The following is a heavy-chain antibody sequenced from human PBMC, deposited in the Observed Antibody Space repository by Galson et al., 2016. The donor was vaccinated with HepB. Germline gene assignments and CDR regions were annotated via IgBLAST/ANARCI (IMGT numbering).Heavy chain of an antibody. CDR3: ARDLYDVWSGYRRYNWFDP. Sequence: SVKVSCRASGYTFSNYGIGWVRQAPGQGLEGMGWIRAYNGNTNYAAKVQDRVTMTTDTPTNKAYLELRSLRSDDTAVYYCARDLYDVWSGYRRYNWFDPWGQGILVTVSS. J-gene: IGHJ5*02. CDR1: GYTFSNYG. CDR2: IRAYNGNT. V-gene: IGHV1-18*01. D-gene: IGHD3-3*01.